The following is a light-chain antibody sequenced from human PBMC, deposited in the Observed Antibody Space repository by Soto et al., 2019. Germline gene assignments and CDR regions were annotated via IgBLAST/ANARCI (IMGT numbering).Light chain of an antibody. CDR2: EVN. V-gene: IGLV2-14*01. CDR3: SSYTSISTYV. J-gene: IGLJ1*01. CDR1: SSDVGDYNY. Sequence: QSALTQPASVSGSPVQSITISCTGTSSDVGDYNYVSWYQHHSGKAPKLIIYEVNNRPSGVSNRFSGSKSGSTASLTISGLQAEDEADYYCSSYTSISTYVFGPGTKLTV.